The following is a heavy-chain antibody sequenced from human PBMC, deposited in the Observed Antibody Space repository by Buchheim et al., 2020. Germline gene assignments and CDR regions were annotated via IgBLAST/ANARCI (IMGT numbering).Heavy chain of an antibody. Sequence: QVQLQQWGAGLLKPSETLSLTCAVYGGSFSGYYWSWIRQPPGKGLEWIGEINHSGSTNYNPSLKSRVTISVDTTQHQFSLTLSSVTAADTAVYYCGGSYYYYYGMDVWGQGTT. J-gene: IGHJ6*02. D-gene: IGHD3-16*01. V-gene: IGHV4-34*01. CDR3: GGSYYYYYGMDV. CDR2: INHSGST. CDR1: GGSFSGYY.